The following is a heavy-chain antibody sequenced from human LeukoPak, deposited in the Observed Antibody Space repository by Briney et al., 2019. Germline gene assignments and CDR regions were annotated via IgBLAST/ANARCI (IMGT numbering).Heavy chain of an antibody. CDR2: INTDGSST. CDR3: ARDRGGSGPTTTDY. CDR1: GFTFSTSW. D-gene: IGHD6-19*01. Sequence: GGSLRLSCAASGFTFSTSWRHWVRQVPGKGLVWVSRINTDGSSTIYADSVMGRFTISRDNAKNTLYLQMNSLRAEDTAVYYCARDRGGSGPTTTDYWGQGTLVTVSS. J-gene: IGHJ4*02. V-gene: IGHV3-74*01.